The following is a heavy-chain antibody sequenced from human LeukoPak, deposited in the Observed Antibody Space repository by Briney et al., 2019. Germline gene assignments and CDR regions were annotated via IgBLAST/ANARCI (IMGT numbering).Heavy chain of an antibody. CDR1: GYTFTSYD. J-gene: IGHJ4*02. CDR3: ARGNKDYDFWGGWEPSYYFDY. V-gene: IGHV1-8*03. CDR2: MNPNSGNT. D-gene: IGHD3-3*01. Sequence: ASVKVSCKASGYTFTSYDINWVRQAPGQGLEWMGWMNPNSGNTGYAQKFQGRVTITRNTSISTAYMELRSLRAEDTPVYHCARGNKDYDFWGGWEPSYYFDYWGQGTLVTVSS.